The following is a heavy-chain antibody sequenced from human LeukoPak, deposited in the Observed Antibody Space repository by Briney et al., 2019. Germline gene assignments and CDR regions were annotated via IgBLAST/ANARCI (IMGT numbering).Heavy chain of an antibody. CDR2: ISSNGGST. D-gene: IGHD3/OR15-3a*01. Sequence: GGSLRLSCAASGFTFRSYAMHWVRQAPGKGLEYVSAISSNGGSTYYADSVRGRFTISRDNSKKTLYLQMSSLRTEDTAVYYCVTLGLASPSDYWGQGTLVTVSS. J-gene: IGHJ4*02. CDR1: GFTFRSYA. CDR3: VTLGLASPSDY. V-gene: IGHV3-64D*09.